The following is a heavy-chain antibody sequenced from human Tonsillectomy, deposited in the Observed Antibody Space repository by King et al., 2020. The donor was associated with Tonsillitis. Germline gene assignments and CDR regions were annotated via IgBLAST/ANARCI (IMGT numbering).Heavy chain of an antibody. CDR3: AKGLGLGYYYYGMDV. CDR1: GFTFSSYA. V-gene: IGHV3-23*04. J-gene: IGHJ6*02. Sequence: VQLVESGGGLVQPGGSLRLSCAASGFTFSSYAMNWVRQAPGKGLEWVSAISGSGGSTYYADSVKGRFTISRDSSKNTLYLQMNSLRAEDTAVYYCAKGLGLGYYYYGMDVWGQGTTVTVSS. CDR2: ISGSGGST.